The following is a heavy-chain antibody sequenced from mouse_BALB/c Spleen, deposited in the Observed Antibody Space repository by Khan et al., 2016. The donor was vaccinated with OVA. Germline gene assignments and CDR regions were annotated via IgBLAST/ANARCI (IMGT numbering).Heavy chain of an antibody. CDR1: GYTFTDYN. J-gene: IGHJ3*01. CDR3: VSSGYGSFAF. CDR2: FFPNSGGS. D-gene: IGHD2-2*01. V-gene: IGHV1S29*02. Sequence: VQLQQPGSEVVKPGASVKISCKAFGYTFTDYNLDWVKQRHGKSLERIGYFFPNSGGSGYNQTFKTKATLTVDISSRTAYMDLHSLTSEDSAVYYCVSSGYGSFAFWSQGTLVTVSA.